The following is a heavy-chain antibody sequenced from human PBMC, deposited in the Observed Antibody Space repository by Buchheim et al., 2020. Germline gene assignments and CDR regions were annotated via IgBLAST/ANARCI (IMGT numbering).Heavy chain of an antibody. D-gene: IGHD3-22*01. CDR1: GYTFTNYY. V-gene: IGHV1-46*03. J-gene: IGHJ5*02. CDR3: ARNGGYYDSSGYSRGNWFDP. CDR2: INPSGGST. Sequence: QVQLVQSGAEVKKPGASVKVSCKASGYTFTNYYMHWVRQAPGQGLEWMGTINPSGGSTSYAQKFQGRVTMTRDTSTSTLYMELSSLRSEDTAVYYCARNGGYYDSSGYSRGNWFDPWGQGTL.